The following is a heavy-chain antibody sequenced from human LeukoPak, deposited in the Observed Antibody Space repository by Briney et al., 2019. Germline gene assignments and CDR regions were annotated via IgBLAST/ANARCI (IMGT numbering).Heavy chain of an antibody. Sequence: PGGSLRLSCAASGFTFSSYWMSWVRQAPGKGLEWVANIKQDGSEKYYVDSVKGRFTISRDNAKNSLYLQMNSLRAEDTAVYYCARDFAAMVNVFDYWGQGTLVPVSS. V-gene: IGHV3-7*01. CDR3: ARDFAAMVNVFDY. J-gene: IGHJ4*02. CDR2: IKQDGSEK. CDR1: GFTFSSYW. D-gene: IGHD5-18*01.